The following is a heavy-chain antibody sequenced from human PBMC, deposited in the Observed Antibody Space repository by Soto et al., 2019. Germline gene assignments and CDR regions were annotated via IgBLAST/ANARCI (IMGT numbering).Heavy chain of an antibody. CDR2: TIPMFATA. CDR3: ARGLFGQQWLVGFDT. CDR1: GGSFSNYI. D-gene: IGHD6-19*01. J-gene: IGHJ4*02. Sequence: QVQLVQSGAEVKKPGSSVKVSCKASGGSFSNYIFSWVRQAPGQGLEWMGGTIPMFATAQYAQKLQGRVTITADESTSTGYMDLSSLRSDDTAVYYCARGLFGQQWLVGFDTWGQGTLVPVSS. V-gene: IGHV1-69*01.